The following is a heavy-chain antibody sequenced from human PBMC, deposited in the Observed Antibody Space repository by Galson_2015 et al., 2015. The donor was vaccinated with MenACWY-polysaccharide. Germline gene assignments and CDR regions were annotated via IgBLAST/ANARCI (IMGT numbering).Heavy chain of an antibody. CDR1: GFTFRSYG. Sequence: SLRLSCAASGFTFRSYGMHWVRQAPGKGLEWVAAISYDGGNIYYADSVKGRFTISRDNSKNTLSLQMNSLRTEDTAVYYCAKGLRGPAAGTDYFDYWGQGTLVTVSS. CDR3: AKGLRGPAAGTDYFDY. D-gene: IGHD6-13*01. J-gene: IGHJ4*02. CDR2: ISYDGGNI. V-gene: IGHV3-30*18.